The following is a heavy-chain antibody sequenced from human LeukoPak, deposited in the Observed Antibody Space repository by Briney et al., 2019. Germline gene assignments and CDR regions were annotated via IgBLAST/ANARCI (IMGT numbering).Heavy chain of an antibody. CDR3: ARDQNSSGHLFDC. CDR2: ISSSGSTI. D-gene: IGHD3-22*01. Sequence: GGSLRLSCAASGFTFSDYYMSWIRQAPGKGLEWVSYISSSGSTIYYADSVKARFTISRDNAKNSLYLQMNSLRAEDTAVYYCARDQNSSGHLFDCWGQGTLVTVSS. V-gene: IGHV3-11*01. CDR1: GFTFSDYY. J-gene: IGHJ5*01.